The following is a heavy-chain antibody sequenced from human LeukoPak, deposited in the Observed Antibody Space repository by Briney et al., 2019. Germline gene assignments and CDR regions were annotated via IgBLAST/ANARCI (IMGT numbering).Heavy chain of an antibody. CDR2: IGISSGNT. CDR1: GFNFVDYS. J-gene: IGHJ4*01. Sequence: GGSLRLSCAASGFNFVDYSMNWVRQAPGKGLEWISYIGISSGNTKYADSVKGRFAISRDKARNSLYLQMNSLRVEDTAMYYCARDHRYAFDNWGHGTLVTVSS. CDR3: ARDHRYAFDN. D-gene: IGHD5-12*01. V-gene: IGHV3-48*01.